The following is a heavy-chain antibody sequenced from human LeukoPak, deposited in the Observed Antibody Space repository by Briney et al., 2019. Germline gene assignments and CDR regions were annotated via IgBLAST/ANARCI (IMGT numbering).Heavy chain of an antibody. V-gene: IGHV3-23*01. D-gene: IGHD6-13*01. CDR3: AKGVSAAADDAFDI. Sequence: AGGSLRLSCAASGFTFSSYAMSWVRQAPGKGLEWVSVISGSGGSTYYADSVKGRFTTSRDNSKNTLYLQMNSLRAEGTAVYYCAKGVSAAADDAFDIWGQGTMVTVSS. CDR2: ISGSGGST. J-gene: IGHJ3*02. CDR1: GFTFSSYA.